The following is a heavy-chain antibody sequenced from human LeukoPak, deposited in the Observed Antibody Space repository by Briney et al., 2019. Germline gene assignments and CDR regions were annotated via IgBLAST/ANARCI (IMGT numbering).Heavy chain of an antibody. D-gene: IGHD1-14*01. CDR3: ARDLYDNNRVQDY. CDR1: GFTFSDYY. CDR2: ISTSSTNT. J-gene: IGHJ4*02. V-gene: IGHV3-11*05. Sequence: GGSLRLSCAASGFTFSDYYMTCIRQAPGKGLEWVSDISTSSTNTEYADSVKGRFTISRDNAKNSLYLQMNSLRAEDTAVYYCARDLYDNNRVQDYWGQGTLVTVSS.